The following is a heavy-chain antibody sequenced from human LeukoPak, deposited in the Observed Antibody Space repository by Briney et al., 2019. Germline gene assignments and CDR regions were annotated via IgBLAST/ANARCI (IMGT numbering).Heavy chain of an antibody. V-gene: IGHV4-34*01. CDR2: INHSGST. CDR3: ARVDSSTPYGYYYYYYMDV. CDR1: GVSFSGYY. Sequence: PSETLSLTCAVYGVSFSGYYWSWIRQPPGKGLEWIGEINHSGSTNYNPSLKSRVTISVDTSKNQFSLKLSSVTAADTAVYYCARVDSSTPYGYYYYYYMDVWGKGTTVTVSS. D-gene: IGHD2-2*01. J-gene: IGHJ6*03.